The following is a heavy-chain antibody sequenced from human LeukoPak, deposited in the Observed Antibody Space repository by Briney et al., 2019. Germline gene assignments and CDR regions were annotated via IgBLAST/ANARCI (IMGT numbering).Heavy chain of an antibody. CDR1: GFTFSNYA. CDR2: ISGSGVKT. CDR3: VKVRVGSGSDPYYFHY. Sequence: GGSLRLSCAASGFTFSNYAMTWVRQAPGKRLEWVSAISGSGVKTYYADSAKGRFTISRDNSKNTLYLQMNSLRVEDTAVYYCVKVRVGSGSDPYYFHYWGQGTLVTVSS. V-gene: IGHV3-23*01. J-gene: IGHJ4*02. D-gene: IGHD6-19*01.